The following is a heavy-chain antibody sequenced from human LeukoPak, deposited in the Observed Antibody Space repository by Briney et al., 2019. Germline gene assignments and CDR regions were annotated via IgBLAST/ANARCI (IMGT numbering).Heavy chain of an antibody. Sequence: SQTLSLTCTVSGGSLSSGGYYWRWIRQHPGKGLEWIGYIYYSGSTYYNPSLKSRVTISVDTSKNQFSLKLSSVTAADTAVYYCARDDTAMANDAFDIWGQGTMVTVSS. CDR2: IYYSGST. CDR3: ARDDTAMANDAFDI. CDR1: GGSLSSGGYY. V-gene: IGHV4-31*03. D-gene: IGHD5-18*01. J-gene: IGHJ3*02.